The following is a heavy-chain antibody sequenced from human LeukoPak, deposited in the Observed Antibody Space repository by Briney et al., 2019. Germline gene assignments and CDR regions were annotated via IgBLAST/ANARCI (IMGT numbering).Heavy chain of an antibody. Sequence: PGGSLRLSCAASGFTFSSYWMSWVRQAPGKGLEWVANIKQDGSEKYYVDSVKGRFTISRDNAKNSLYLQMNSLRAEDTAVYYCAREKNSGWNYYYHYGMDVWGQGTTVTVSS. CDR3: AREKNSGWNYYYHYGMDV. V-gene: IGHV3-7*01. D-gene: IGHD6-19*01. J-gene: IGHJ6*02. CDR1: GFTFSSYW. CDR2: IKQDGSEK.